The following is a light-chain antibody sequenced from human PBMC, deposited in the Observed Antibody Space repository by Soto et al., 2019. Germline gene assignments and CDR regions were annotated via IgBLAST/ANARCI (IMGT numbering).Light chain of an antibody. J-gene: IGKJ1*01. CDR2: GVS. V-gene: IGKV3-20*01. CDR1: QSVSSGH. Sequence: ENVLTQSAGTLSFSPGLRSTLSCVASQSVSSGHLAWYQQKPGQAPRLLIYGVSSRATGIPDRFSGSGSGTDFALTISRLEPEDFAVYYCQQYGSSPWTFGQGTKVDIK. CDR3: QQYGSSPWT.